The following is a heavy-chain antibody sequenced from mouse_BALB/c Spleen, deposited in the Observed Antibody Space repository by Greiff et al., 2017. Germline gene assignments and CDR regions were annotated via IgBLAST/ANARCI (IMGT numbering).Heavy chain of an antibody. J-gene: IGHJ4*01. CDR1: GYTFTSYV. V-gene: IGHV1-14*01. CDR2: INPYNDGT. CDR3: ARGDYYGSSYDYAMDY. Sequence: LVESGPELVKPGASVKMSCKASGYTFTSYVMHWVKQKPGQGLEWIGYINPYNDGTKYNEKFKGKATLTSDKSSSTAYMELSSLTSEDSAVYYCARGDYYGSSYDYAMDYWGQGTSVTVSS. D-gene: IGHD1-1*01.